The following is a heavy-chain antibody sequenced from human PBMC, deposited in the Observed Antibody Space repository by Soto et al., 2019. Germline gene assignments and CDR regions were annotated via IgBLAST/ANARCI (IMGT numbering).Heavy chain of an antibody. CDR2: ISGSGGST. CDR1: GFTFSSYA. D-gene: IGHD2-2*01. V-gene: IGHV3-23*01. J-gene: IGHJ4*02. Sequence: EVQLLESGGGLVQPGGSLRLSCAASGFTFSSYAMSWVRQAPGKGLEWVSAISGSGGSTYYADSVKGRFTISRDNSXXTXYLQMNCLRGEETAVYYCAKGRGYCSSTCCYVGSVYWGQGPLVTVSS. CDR3: AKGRGYCSSTCCYVGSVY.